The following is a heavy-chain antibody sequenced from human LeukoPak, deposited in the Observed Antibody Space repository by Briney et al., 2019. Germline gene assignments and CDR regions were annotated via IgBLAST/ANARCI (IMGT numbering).Heavy chain of an antibody. Sequence: PGGSLRLSCPASGFTFSNYGMHWVRQAPGKGLEWVAFIRSDGSNKYSADSVKGRFTISRDNSKNTVYLQMNSLRAEDTAVYYCAKGLLGLGDYWGQGTLVTVSS. J-gene: IGHJ4*02. V-gene: IGHV3-30*02. CDR2: IRSDGSNK. CDR3: AKGLLGLGDY. CDR1: GFTFSNYG. D-gene: IGHD3/OR15-3a*01.